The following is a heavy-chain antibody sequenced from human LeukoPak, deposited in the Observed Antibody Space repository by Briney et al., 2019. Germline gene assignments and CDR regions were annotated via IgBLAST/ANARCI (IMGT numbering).Heavy chain of an antibody. CDR3: ARGRAKEQQLVQDFDY. CDR1: GGSISSYY. CDR2: INHSGST. V-gene: IGHV4-34*01. Sequence: PSETLSLTCTVSGGSISSYYWSWIRQPPGKGLEWIGEINHSGSTNYNPSLKSRVTISVDTSKNQFSLKLSSVTAADTAVYYCARGRAKEQQLVQDFDYWGQGTLVTVSS. D-gene: IGHD6-13*01. J-gene: IGHJ4*02.